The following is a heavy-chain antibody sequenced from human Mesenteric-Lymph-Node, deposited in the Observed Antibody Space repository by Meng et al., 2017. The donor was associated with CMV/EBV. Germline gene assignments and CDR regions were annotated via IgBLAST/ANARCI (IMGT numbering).Heavy chain of an antibody. CDR1: GFTFNTYG. Sequence: GGSLRLSCEASGFTFNTYGFHWVRHAPGKGLEWVTFIRYDGGKDYYAESVKGRFTISRDNSMNRLYLQMNSLRPEDTGVYYCGRDPHDFWSGKNWCDSWGQGTLVTVSS. D-gene: IGHD3-3*01. V-gene: IGHV3-30*02. CDR2: IRYDGGKD. J-gene: IGHJ5*01. CDR3: GRDPHDFWSGKNWCDS.